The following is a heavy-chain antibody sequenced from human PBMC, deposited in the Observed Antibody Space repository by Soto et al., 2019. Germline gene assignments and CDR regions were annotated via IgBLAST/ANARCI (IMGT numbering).Heavy chain of an antibody. CDR3: ARVKSGRYDWFDP. CDR2: SNTDGSRT. CDR1: GFTFGNYW. D-gene: IGHD3-10*01. Sequence: VQLVESGGGLVQPGGSLRLSCAASGFTFGNYWTHWVRQAPGKGLMWVSRSNTDGSRTTYAGSVKGRFAISRDNAKNTVYLQMNSLRAEDTAVYYCARVKSGRYDWFDPWGQGTLVTVSS. J-gene: IGHJ5*02. V-gene: IGHV3-74*01.